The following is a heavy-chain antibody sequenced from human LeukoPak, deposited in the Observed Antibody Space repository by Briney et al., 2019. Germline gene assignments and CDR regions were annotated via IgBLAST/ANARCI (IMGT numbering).Heavy chain of an antibody. CDR2: ISSSSSYI. V-gene: IGHV3-21*01. CDR3: AKDPPRTDDYGHAFDI. Sequence: PGGSLRLSCAASGFTFSSYSMNWVRQAPGKGLEWVSSISSSSSYIYYADSVKGRFTISRDNAKNSLYLQMNSLRAEDTAVYYCAKDPPRTDDYGHAFDIWGQGTMVTVSS. CDR1: GFTFSSYS. D-gene: IGHD4/OR15-4a*01. J-gene: IGHJ3*02.